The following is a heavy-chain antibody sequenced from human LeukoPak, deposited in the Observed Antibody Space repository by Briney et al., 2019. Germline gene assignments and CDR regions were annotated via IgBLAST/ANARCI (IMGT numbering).Heavy chain of an antibody. Sequence: GGSLRLSCAASGFTFSSYSMNWVRQAPGKGLEWVANIRQDGDTKYYVDSVKGRFTISRDNAMNSLYLQMNSLRAEDTAIYYCARSLPYGTTWYGRSDFWGQGTLVTVSS. D-gene: IGHD6-13*01. CDR1: GFTFSSYS. CDR3: ARSLPYGTTWYGRSDF. V-gene: IGHV3-7*03. J-gene: IGHJ4*02. CDR2: IRQDGDTK.